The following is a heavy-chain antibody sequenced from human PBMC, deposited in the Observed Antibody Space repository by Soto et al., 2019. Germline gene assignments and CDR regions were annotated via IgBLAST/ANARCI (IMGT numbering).Heavy chain of an antibody. V-gene: IGHV1-18*01. D-gene: IGHD3-22*01. CDR1: GYTFTIYG. CDR2: ISAYNGNT. J-gene: IGHJ4*02. CDR3: ARGYLHYDSSGYSNPLGD. Sequence: ASVKVSCKASGYTFTIYGISWVRQAPGQGLEWMGWISAYNGNTTYAQKLQGRVTMTTDTSTSTAYMELRSLRSDDTAVYYCARGYLHYDSSGYSNPLGDWGQGTLVTVSS.